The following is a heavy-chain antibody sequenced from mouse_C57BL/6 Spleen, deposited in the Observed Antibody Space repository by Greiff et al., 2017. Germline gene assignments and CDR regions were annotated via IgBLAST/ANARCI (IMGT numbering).Heavy chain of an antibody. CDR1: GFSLTSYG. D-gene: IGHD2-3*01. CDR2: IWSDGST. Sequence: VQVVESGPGLVAPSQSLSITCTVSGFSLTSYGVHWVRQPPGKGLEWLVVIWSDGSTTYNSALKSRLSISKDNSKSQVFLKMNSLQTDDTAMYYCARQNYDGYYVWYFDVWGTGTTVTVSS. CDR3: ARQNYDGYYVWYFDV. J-gene: IGHJ1*03. V-gene: IGHV2-6-1*01.